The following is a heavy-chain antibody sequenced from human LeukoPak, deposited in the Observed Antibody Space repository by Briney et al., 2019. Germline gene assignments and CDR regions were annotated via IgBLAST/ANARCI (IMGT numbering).Heavy chain of an antibody. CDR3: ANRNLDYYGDYVGWFDP. CDR2: ISAYNGNT. Sequence: ASVKVSCKASGGTFSSYAISWVRQAPGQGLEWMGWISAYNGNTNYAQKLQGRVTMTTDTSTSTAYMELRSLRSEDTAVYYCANRNLDYYGDYVGWFDPWGQGTLVTVSS. V-gene: IGHV1-18*01. J-gene: IGHJ5*02. CDR1: GGTFSSYA. D-gene: IGHD4-17*01.